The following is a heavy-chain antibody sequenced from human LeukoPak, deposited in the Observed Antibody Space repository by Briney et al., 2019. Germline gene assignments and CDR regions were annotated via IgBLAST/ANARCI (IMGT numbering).Heavy chain of an antibody. Sequence: PGGSLRLSCAASGFTFSRYGMHWVRQAPGKGLEWVAFIRSDGSYKYYADSVKGRFTISRDNLKNTLYLQMNSLRAEDTAVYYCANRRVGVVPDFDHWGQGTLVTVSS. CDR2: IRSDGSYK. V-gene: IGHV3-30*02. CDR1: GFTFSRYG. D-gene: IGHD3-3*01. CDR3: ANRRVGVVPDFDH. J-gene: IGHJ4*02.